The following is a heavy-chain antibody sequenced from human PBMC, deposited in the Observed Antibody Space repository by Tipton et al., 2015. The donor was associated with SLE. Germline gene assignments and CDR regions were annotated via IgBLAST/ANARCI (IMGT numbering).Heavy chain of an antibody. CDR3: ARAGGPPYYYYYMDV. CDR1: GFTFSDYY. CDR2: ISSSGSTI. V-gene: IGHV3-11*01. D-gene: IGHD2-8*02. J-gene: IGHJ6*03. Sequence: SLRLSCAASGFTFSDYYMSWIHQAPGKGLEWVSYISSSGSTIYYADSVKGRFTISRDNAKNSLYLQMNSLRAEDTAVYYCARAGGPPYYYYYMDVWGQGTLVTVSS.